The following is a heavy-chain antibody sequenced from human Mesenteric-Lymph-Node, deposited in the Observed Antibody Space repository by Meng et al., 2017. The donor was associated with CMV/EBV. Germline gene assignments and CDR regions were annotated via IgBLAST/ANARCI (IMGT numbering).Heavy chain of an antibody. J-gene: IGHJ4*02. CDR3: AREGQDTAMVIDY. CDR1: GGSFSGYY. V-gene: IGHV4-34*01. D-gene: IGHD5-18*01. Sequence: CPVYGGSFSGYYWGWTRQPPGKGREWIGKINHSGSTNYNPSLKSRVTISVDTSKNQFSLKLSSVTAADTAVYYCAREGQDTAMVIDYWGQGTLVTVSS. CDR2: INHSGST.